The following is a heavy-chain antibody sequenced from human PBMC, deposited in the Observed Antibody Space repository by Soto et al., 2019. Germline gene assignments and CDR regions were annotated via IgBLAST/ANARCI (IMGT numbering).Heavy chain of an antibody. D-gene: IGHD5-12*01. J-gene: IGHJ4*02. Sequence: SLSLTCTVSGACMSSGGYGWSWTRQQPGKGLEWIGYIYYSGSTYYNPSLNSRVTISVDTSKNQFSLKLSYVTSADTAVYYCARSLPRVATIRPLTQYFDDWGQGTRV. CDR1: GACMSSGGYG. V-gene: IGHV4-31*03. CDR3: ARSLPRVATIRPLTQYFDD. CDR2: IYYSGST.